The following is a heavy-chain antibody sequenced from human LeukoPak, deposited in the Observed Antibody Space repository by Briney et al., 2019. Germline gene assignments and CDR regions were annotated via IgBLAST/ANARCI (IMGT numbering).Heavy chain of an antibody. J-gene: IGHJ4*02. Sequence: TGGSLRLSCAASGFTFSSYEMNWVRQAPGKGLEWVSYISSSGSTIYYADSVKGRFTISRDNAKNSLYLQMNSLRAEDTAVYYCASYGDCSFDYWGQGTLVTVSS. CDR3: ASYGDCSFDY. D-gene: IGHD4-17*01. CDR2: ISSSGSTI. CDR1: GFTFSSYE. V-gene: IGHV3-48*03.